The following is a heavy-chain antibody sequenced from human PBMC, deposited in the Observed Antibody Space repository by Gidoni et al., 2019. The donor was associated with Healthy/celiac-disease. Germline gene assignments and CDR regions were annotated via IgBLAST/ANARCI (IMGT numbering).Heavy chain of an antibody. CDR2: INHSGST. CDR1: GGSFSGYY. CDR3: AGVAGFFDY. Sequence: QVQLQQWGAGLLKPSETLSLTCAVYGGSFSGYYWSWIRQPPGTGLEWIGEINHSGSTNYNPPLKSRVTISVDTSKNQFSLKLSSVTAADTAVYYCAGVAGFFDYWGQGTLVTVSS. V-gene: IGHV4-34*01. J-gene: IGHJ4*02. D-gene: IGHD6-19*01.